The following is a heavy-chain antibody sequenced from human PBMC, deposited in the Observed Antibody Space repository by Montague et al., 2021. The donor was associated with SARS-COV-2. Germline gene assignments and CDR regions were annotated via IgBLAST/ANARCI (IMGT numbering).Heavy chain of an antibody. Sequence: SETLSLTCTVSGGSISSYYWSWIRQPPGKGLEWIGYIYYSGSTNYNPSLKSRVTIPVDTSKNQFSLKLSSVTAADTAVYYCARVKPGYYVGLGVSPHFDYWGQGTLVTVSS. CDR2: IYYSGST. D-gene: IGHD3-10*01. CDR3: ARVKPGYYVGLGVSPHFDY. V-gene: IGHV4-59*01. CDR1: GGSISSYY. J-gene: IGHJ4*01.